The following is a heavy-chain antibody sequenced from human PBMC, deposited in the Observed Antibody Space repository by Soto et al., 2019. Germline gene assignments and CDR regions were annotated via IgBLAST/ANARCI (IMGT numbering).Heavy chain of an antibody. CDR2: IWYDGNNK. J-gene: IGHJ4*02. D-gene: IGHD3-22*01. Sequence: PGGSLRLSCAASGFTFSTYGMHWVRQAPGKGLEWVAVIWYDGNNKNYAETVKGRFTISRDNVKKTLYLQMNSLRAEDTAVYYCARDRGAYDTSGYAPFDHWGQGT. CDR3: ARDRGAYDTSGYAPFDH. V-gene: IGHV3-33*01. CDR1: GFTFSTYG.